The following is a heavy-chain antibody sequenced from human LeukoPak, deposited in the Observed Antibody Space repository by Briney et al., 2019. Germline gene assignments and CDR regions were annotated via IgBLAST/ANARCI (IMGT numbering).Heavy chain of an antibody. D-gene: IGHD6-13*01. CDR3: ARGATAGRFSLRPTGAYYMDV. CDR2: IMPMFGKT. V-gene: IGHV1-69*06. CDR1: GGTFSSYD. J-gene: IGHJ6*03. Sequence: GASVKVSCKASGGTFSSYDISWVRQAPGQGLEWMGGIMPMFGKTNYAQKFQGRVTTTADKATSTAYMELSSLRSEDTAVYYCARGATAGRFSLRPTGAYYMDVWGKGTTVTVSS.